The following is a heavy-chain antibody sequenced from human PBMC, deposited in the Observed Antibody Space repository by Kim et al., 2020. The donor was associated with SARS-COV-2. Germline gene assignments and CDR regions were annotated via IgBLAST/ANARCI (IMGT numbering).Heavy chain of an antibody. V-gene: IGHV3-23*05. CDR2: VFGSGSGT. CDR3: AKHLRVTSVIFYWYFEL. D-gene: IGHD2-2*01. CDR1: GFTFRNYA. J-gene: IGHJ2*01. Sequence: GGSLRLSCAASGFTFRNYAMSWVRQAPGKGLEWVSGVFGSGSGTYYADSVKGRLTISRDNSKNILYLQMNNLRAEDTAVYYCAKHLRVTSVIFYWYFELWGRGTLVAVSS.